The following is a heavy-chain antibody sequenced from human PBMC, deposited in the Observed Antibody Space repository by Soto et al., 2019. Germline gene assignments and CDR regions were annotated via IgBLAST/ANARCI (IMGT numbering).Heavy chain of an antibody. V-gene: IGHV1-69*06. CDR3: ARVGPEAFDI. CDR2: IIPIFGTA. CDR1: GGTFSSYA. J-gene: IGHJ3*02. Sequence: QVQLVQSGAEVKKPGSSVKVSCKASGGTFSSYAISWVRQAPGQGLEWMGGIIPIFGTANYAQKFEGRVTITAEKPKSTAYMERSTLRSENRAVYYCARVGPEAFDIGGQGTMVTVSS.